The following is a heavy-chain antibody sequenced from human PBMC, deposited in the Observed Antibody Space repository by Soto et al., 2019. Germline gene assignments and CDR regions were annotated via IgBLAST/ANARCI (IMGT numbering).Heavy chain of an antibody. Sequence: QITLKESGPTLVKPTQTLTLTCTFSGFSLSTSGVGVGWIRQPPGKALEWLALIYWDDDKRYSPSLKSRLTITTATSKNPVVLTMPIMDPVDTAPYYSAHSNHGYSSQGDYWAQVTLVTACS. D-gene: IGHD6-13*01. V-gene: IGHV2-5*02. CDR3: AHSNHGYSSQGDY. CDR2: IYWDDDK. CDR1: GFSLSTSGVG. J-gene: IGHJ4*02.